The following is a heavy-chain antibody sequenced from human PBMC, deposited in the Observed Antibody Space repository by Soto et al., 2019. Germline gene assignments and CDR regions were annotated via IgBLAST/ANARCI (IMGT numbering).Heavy chain of an antibody. V-gene: IGHV4-59*08. CDR3: ARFGDIVATISGYYYGMDV. J-gene: IGHJ6*02. Sequence: SETLSLTCSVSGTSFTTYYWSWIRQPPGKGLEWIGYIFYSGHLKYNPSLKSRVTISVDTSKNQFSLKLSSVTAADTAVYYCARFGDIVATISGYYYGMDVWGQGTTVTVSS. CDR1: GTSFTTYY. CDR2: IFYSGHL. D-gene: IGHD5-12*01.